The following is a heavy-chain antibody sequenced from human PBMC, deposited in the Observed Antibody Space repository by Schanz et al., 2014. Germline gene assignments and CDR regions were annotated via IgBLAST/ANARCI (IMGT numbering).Heavy chain of an antibody. CDR3: ARRPSCRRSGCPFDS. CDR2: VRNKNNRYTT. Sequence: EVQLVESGGGLVQPGGSLRLSCAASGFTFSDHYMDWVRQAPGKGLEWVGRVRNKNNRYTTEYAASVKGRFTISRDDSKNSLYMQMNSLRTEDTAMYYCARRPSCRRSGCPFDSWGQGTLVTVSS. D-gene: IGHD6-25*01. V-gene: IGHV3-72*01. J-gene: IGHJ4*02. CDR1: GFTFSDHY.